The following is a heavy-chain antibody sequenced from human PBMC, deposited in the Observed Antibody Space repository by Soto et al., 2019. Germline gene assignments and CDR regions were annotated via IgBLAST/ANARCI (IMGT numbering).Heavy chain of an antibody. D-gene: IGHD2-15*01. CDR2: IYTRGST. V-gene: IGHV4-4*07. Sequence: PSETLSLTCTVSGGSISSYYWSWIRQPAGKGLEWIGRIYTRGSTNYNPSLKSRVTMSVDTSKNQFSLKLSSVTAADTAVYYCARAGCSGGSCYSYYYYGMDVWGQGTTVTVSS. CDR1: GGSISSYY. J-gene: IGHJ6*02. CDR3: ARAGCSGGSCYSYYYYGMDV.